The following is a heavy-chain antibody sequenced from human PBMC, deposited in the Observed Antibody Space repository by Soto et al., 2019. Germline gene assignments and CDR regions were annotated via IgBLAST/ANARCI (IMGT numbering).Heavy chain of an antibody. Sequence: SETLSLTCAVYGGSFSGYYWSWIRQPPGKGLEWIGEINHSGSTNYNPSLNSRVTISVDTSKNQFSLKLSSVTAADTAVYYCARGRSKDTAMVKWRSYYYYGMDVWGQGTTVTVSS. CDR1: GGSFSGYY. V-gene: IGHV4-34*01. J-gene: IGHJ6*02. CDR3: ARGRSKDTAMVKWRSYYYYGMDV. CDR2: INHSGST. D-gene: IGHD5-18*01.